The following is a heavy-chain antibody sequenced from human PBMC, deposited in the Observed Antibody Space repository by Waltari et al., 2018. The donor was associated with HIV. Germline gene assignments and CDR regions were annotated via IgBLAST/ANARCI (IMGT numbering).Heavy chain of an antibody. J-gene: IGHJ4*02. CDR3: AKAPHHYDSSGPVY. Sequence: QVQLVESGGGVVQPGGSLSLSCTASGFTFSNYCMYWVRQAPGKGLQWGAFIRYDGTNKYYADSVKGRFIISRDNSKNTLSLQMHSLRAEDTAVYYCAKAPHHYDSSGPVYWGQGTLVTVSS. CDR1: GFTFSNYC. D-gene: IGHD3-22*01. CDR2: IRYDGTNK. V-gene: IGHV3-30*02.